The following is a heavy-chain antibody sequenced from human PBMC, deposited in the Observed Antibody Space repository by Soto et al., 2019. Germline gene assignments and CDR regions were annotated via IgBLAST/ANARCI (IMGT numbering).Heavy chain of an antibody. CDR3: ARINWRQSSLDQ. J-gene: IGHJ4*02. Sequence: SETLSLTCSVSGGSINSGAFSLSWIRHPPGKGLQWIGYVTHSGTAYSIPALSGRLTLSVDSSQTQFSLKLTSVTAADSPVYYCARINWRQSSLDQGGQVTTVTVAS. CDR1: GGSINSGAFS. CDR2: VTHSGTA. V-gene: IGHV4-30-2*01. D-gene: IGHD1-20*01.